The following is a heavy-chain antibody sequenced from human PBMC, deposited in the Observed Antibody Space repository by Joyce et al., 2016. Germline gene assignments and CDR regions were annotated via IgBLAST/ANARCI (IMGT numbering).Heavy chain of an antibody. CDR1: GIDIRGYA. V-gene: IGHV3-30*04. CDR2: ISHDGYR. J-gene: IGHJ5*02. CDR3: ARIGYGVSLGNGFDP. Sequence: QVHLVESGGGVVQPGNSLRLSCVVSGIDIRGYAFNWVRQAPGKGLDWGTTISHDGYRRYSYSVKGRFTVSRDDSKKMVDLEMNNLRVDDTAIYYCARIGYGVSLGNGFDPWGQGTPVTVSS. D-gene: IGHD2-15*01.